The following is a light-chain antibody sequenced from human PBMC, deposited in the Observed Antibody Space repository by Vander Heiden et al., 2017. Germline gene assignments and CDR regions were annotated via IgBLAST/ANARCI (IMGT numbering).Light chain of an antibody. V-gene: IGLV1-44*01. J-gene: IGLJ1*01. CDR2: SNN. Sequence: QSVLTQPPSASGTPGQRVPISCSGSSSNIGSNTVNWYQQLPGTAHKRLIYSNNQRPSGVPDRFSGSKSGTSASLAISGLQSEDEADYYCAAWDDSLNGYVFGTGTKVTVL. CDR1: SSNIGSNT. CDR3: AAWDDSLNGYV.